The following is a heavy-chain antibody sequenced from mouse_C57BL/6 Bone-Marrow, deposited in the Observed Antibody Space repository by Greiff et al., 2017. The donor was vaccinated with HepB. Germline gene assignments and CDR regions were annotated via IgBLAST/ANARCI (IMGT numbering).Heavy chain of an antibody. CDR2: ILPGSGST. Sequence: VQLQESGAELMKPGASVKLSCKATGYTFTGYWIEWVKQRPGHGLEWIGEILPGSGSTNYNEKFKGKATFTADTSSNTAYMQLSSLTTEDSAIYYWARSPLSYYYGSSSFAYWGQGTLVTVSA. D-gene: IGHD1-1*01. CDR1: GYTFTGYW. J-gene: IGHJ3*01. CDR3: ARSPLSYYYGSSSFAY. V-gene: IGHV1-9*01.